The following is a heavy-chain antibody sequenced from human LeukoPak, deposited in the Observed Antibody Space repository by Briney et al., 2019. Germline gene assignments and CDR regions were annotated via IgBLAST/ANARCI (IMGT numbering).Heavy chain of an antibody. J-gene: IGHJ4*02. CDR1: GVSLNTDAVA. V-gene: IGHV2-5*02. D-gene: IGHD1/OR15-1a*01. Sequence: SGPTLVSPTQPVTLTCTFSGVSLNTDAVAGGWVRQSPGKALEWLALINRDDTKVYSPSLSSRLTITKDTSKSHVLLTMTNMDPVDTATYYCGHFQQHGTYRFDYWGQGTLVTVSS. CDR3: GHFQQHGTYRFDY. CDR2: INRDDTK.